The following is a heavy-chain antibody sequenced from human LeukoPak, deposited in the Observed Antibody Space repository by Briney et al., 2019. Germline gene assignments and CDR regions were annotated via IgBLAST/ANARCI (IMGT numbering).Heavy chain of an antibody. CDR3: ARIEGPQGRGYFDY. D-gene: IGHD3-10*01. CDR2: IYYSGST. CDR1: GGSISSSSYY. J-gene: IGHJ4*02. Sequence: PPETLSLTCTVSGGSISSSSYYWGWIRQPPGKGLEWIGSIYYSGSTYYNPSLKSRVTISVDTSKNQFSLKLSSVTAADTAVYYCARIEGPQGRGYFDYWGQGTLVTVSS. V-gene: IGHV4-39*07.